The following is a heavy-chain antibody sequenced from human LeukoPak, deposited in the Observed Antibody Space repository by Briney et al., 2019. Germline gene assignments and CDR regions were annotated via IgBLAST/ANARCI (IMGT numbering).Heavy chain of an antibody. CDR1: GGSISNGPYY. J-gene: IGHJ4*02. D-gene: IGHD6-19*01. CDR3: ARLAQSSSGWYTSIDY. CDR2: MYYSGDT. Sequence: SETLSLTCTVTGGSISNGPYYWGWIRQPPGKGLEWIGSMYYSGDTYYKPSLQSRVTISGDPSKNQFSLKLSSVTAADTALYYCARLAQSSSGWYTSIDYWGQGTLVTVSS. V-gene: IGHV4-39*01.